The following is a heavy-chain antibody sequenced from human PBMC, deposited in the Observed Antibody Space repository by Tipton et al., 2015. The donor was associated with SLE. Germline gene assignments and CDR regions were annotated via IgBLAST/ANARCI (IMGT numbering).Heavy chain of an antibody. CDR1: GVSIMSGGYY. CDR2: IYSNGAT. Sequence: TLSLTCNVSGVSIMSGGYYWTWIRQPAGRGLEWIGRIYSNGATNYNPSLMSRVTISVDTPKNQFSLKLTSVTAADTAVYHCARDLGSPGNWFDPWGQGTLVTVSS. J-gene: IGHJ5*02. D-gene: IGHD1-26*01. CDR3: ARDLGSPGNWFDP. V-gene: IGHV4-61*02.